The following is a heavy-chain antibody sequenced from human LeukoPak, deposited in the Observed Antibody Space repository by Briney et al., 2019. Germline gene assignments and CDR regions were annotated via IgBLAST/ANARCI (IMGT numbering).Heavy chain of an antibody. CDR2: MNPNSGNT. V-gene: IGHV1-8*03. D-gene: IGHD3-10*01. CDR1: GYTFTSYD. Sequence: ASVKVSCKASGYTFTSYDINWVRQATGQGLEWMGWMNPNSGNTGYAQKFQGRVTTTRNTSISTAYMELSSLRSEDTAVYYCAREYYYGSGRNFDYWGQGTLVTVSS. CDR3: AREYYYGSGRNFDY. J-gene: IGHJ4*02.